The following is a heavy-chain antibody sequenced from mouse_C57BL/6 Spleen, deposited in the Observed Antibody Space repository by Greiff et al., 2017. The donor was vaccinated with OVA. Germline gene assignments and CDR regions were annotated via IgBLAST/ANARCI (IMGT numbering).Heavy chain of an antibody. V-gene: IGHV1-26*01. CDR3: ARGYYDYAAMDY. D-gene: IGHD2-4*01. CDR2: INPNNGGT. CDR1: GYTLTDYY. J-gene: IGHJ4*01. Sequence: VQLQQSGPELVKPGASVKISCKASGYTLTDYYMNWVKQSHGKSLEWIGDINPNNGGTSYNQKFKGKATLTVDKSSSTAYMELRSLTSEDSAVYYCARGYYDYAAMDYWGQGTSVTVSS.